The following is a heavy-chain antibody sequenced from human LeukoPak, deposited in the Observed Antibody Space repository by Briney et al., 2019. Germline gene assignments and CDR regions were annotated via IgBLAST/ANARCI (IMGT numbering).Heavy chain of an antibody. V-gene: IGHV4-34*01. CDR1: GGSFSGYY. Sequence: PSETLSLTCAVYGGSFSGYYWSWIRQPPGKGLEWIGEINHSGSTNYNPSLKSRVTMSVDTSKDQFSLKLSSVTAADTAVYYCAREGDTRPIPQNAFDIWGQGTMVTVSS. CDR2: INHSGST. D-gene: IGHD3-22*01. CDR3: AREGDTRPIPQNAFDI. J-gene: IGHJ3*02.